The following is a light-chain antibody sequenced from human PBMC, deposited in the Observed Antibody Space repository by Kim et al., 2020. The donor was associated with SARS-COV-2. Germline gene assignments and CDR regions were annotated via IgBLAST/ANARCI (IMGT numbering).Light chain of an antibody. CDR3: ASWDDSLGGLVV. CDR2: KNH. V-gene: IGLV1-47*01. CDR1: SSNIGNNF. Sequence: QSVLSQAPSASGTPGQRVTISCSGSSSNIGNNFVYWYQQIPGTAPKVLIYKNHRRPSGVPDRFSGSKSGTSASLAISGLRSEDEGDYYCASWDDSLGGLVVFGGGTQLTVL. J-gene: IGLJ2*01.